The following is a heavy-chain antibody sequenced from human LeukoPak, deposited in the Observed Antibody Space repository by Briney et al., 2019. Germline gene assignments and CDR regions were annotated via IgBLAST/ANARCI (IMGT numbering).Heavy chain of an antibody. J-gene: IGHJ5*02. CDR3: ARFPTRIAARRAIPGDWFDP. D-gene: IGHD6-6*01. V-gene: IGHV4-31*11. CDR2: TYYSGST. Sequence: LRLSCAASGFTFSTYSMTWIRQHPGKGLEWIGYTYYSGSTYYNPSLKSRVTISVDTSKNQFSLKLSSVTAADTAVYYCARFPTRIAARRAIPGDWFDPWGQGTLVTVSS. CDR1: GFTFSTYS.